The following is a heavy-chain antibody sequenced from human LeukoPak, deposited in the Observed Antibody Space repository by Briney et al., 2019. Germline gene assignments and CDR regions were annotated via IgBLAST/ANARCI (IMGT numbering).Heavy chain of an antibody. Sequence: GGSLRLSCAASGFTFNSYAMSWVRQAPGKGLEWVSAISGSGGSTYYANSVKGRFTISRDNSKNTLYLQMNSLRAEDTAVYYCARLRRRGYDSSGYLIYFDYWGQGTLVTVSS. D-gene: IGHD3-22*01. V-gene: IGHV3-23*01. J-gene: IGHJ4*02. CDR1: GFTFNSYA. CDR2: ISGSGGST. CDR3: ARLRRRGYDSSGYLIYFDY.